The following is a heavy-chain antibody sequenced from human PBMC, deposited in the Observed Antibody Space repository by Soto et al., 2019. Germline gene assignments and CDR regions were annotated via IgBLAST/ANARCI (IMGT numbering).Heavy chain of an antibody. V-gene: IGHV4-59*08. D-gene: IGHD1-7*01. J-gene: IGHJ5*02. CDR3: ARHISSGTNIAAIWSFDP. CDR1: GGSINSYY. Sequence: QAQLQESGPGLVKLSETLSLTCTVSGGSINSYYWSWIRQPPGKGLEWIGYIYYSGSTNYNPSLRSRITISADTSKNQFSLKLSSVTAADTAVYYCARHISSGTNIAAIWSFDPWCQGTLVTVSS. CDR2: IYYSGST.